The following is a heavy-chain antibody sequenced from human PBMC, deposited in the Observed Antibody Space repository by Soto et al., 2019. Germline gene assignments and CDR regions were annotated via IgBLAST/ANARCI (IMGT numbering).Heavy chain of an antibody. D-gene: IGHD2-15*01. J-gene: IGHJ5*01. CDR2: MNPNSGET. Sequence: QEQLVQSGAEVKKPGASVKVSCKTSGYTFTDYDINWVRQATGQGLEWIGWMNPNSGETGYAQKSQGGVTRTRGASLITAYWELSGRRPEDPAANYCGRGAVVPRPRCYTWFAPWAKEPWSPSPQ. V-gene: IGHV1-8*01. CDR3: GRGAVVPRPRCYTWFAP. CDR1: GYTFTDYD.